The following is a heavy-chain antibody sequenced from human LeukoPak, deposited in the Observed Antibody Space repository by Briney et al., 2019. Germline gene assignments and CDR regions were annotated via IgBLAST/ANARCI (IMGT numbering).Heavy chain of an antibody. CDR3: ARVRQQLVTYYYYYYMDV. V-gene: IGHV1-8*03. CDR1: GGTFSSYA. Sequence: ASVKVSCKASGGTFSSYAISWVRQATGQGLEWMGWLNPNSGNTGYAQKFQGRVTITRNTSISTAYMELSSLRSEDTAVYYCARVRQQLVTYYYYYYMDVWGKGTTVTVSS. D-gene: IGHD6-13*01. CDR2: LNPNSGNT. J-gene: IGHJ6*03.